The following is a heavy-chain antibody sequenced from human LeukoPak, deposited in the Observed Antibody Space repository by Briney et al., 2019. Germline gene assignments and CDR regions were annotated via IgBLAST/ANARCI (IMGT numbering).Heavy chain of an antibody. J-gene: IGHJ4*02. CDR3: ARHEWASSWYKRGYFDY. D-gene: IGHD6-13*01. CDR2: ITYSGRT. Sequence: SETLSLTCTASRGSISDYYWSWIRRPPGKGLEWIGYITYSGRTSYKSSLKSRVTISVDTSKNQFSLKLSSVTAADTAVYYCARHEWASSWYKRGYFDYWGQGTLVTVSS. V-gene: IGHV4-59*08. CDR1: RGSISDYY.